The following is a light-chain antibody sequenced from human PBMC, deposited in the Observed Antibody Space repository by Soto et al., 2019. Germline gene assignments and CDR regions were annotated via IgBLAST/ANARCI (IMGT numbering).Light chain of an antibody. CDR1: WSVLNPATNKSS. Sequence: EIVLTQFPDSLSVSLGERAAINCKSSWSVLNPATNKSSLAWYQHKPGQPPVLLIRWASVRASGVPDRFSGSGSGTDFSLTISGLQAEDVAFYYCQQFYAVPRTFGPGTAVDIK. CDR2: WAS. CDR3: QQFYAVPRT. J-gene: IGKJ3*01. V-gene: IGKV4-1*01.